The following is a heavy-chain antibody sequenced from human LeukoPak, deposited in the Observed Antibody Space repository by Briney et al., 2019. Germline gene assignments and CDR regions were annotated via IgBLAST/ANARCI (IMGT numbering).Heavy chain of an antibody. D-gene: IGHD6-13*01. CDR2: ISNSGGST. J-gene: IGHJ5*02. Sequence: GGSLRLSCAASGFTFITYAMTWVRQAPGKGLEWVSSISNSGGSTYYADSVRGRFTISRDNSKNTLYLQMNSLRAEDTAVYYCAKRTAAGQEWFDPWGQGTLVTVSS. CDR3: AKRTAAGQEWFDP. CDR1: GFTFITYA. V-gene: IGHV3-23*01.